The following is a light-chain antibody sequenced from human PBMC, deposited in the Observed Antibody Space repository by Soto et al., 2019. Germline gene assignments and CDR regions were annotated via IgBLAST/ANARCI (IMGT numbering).Light chain of an antibody. CDR1: QTVGKY. CDR3: QQSYETPCT. V-gene: IGKV1-39*01. Sequence: DIVMTQSPSSLSASVGDRVTIICQTSQTVGKYLNWYQQKPGKAPLLLISGASTLQSEVSSRFSGSGSGTDFTLTISSLQPEDFATYYCQQSYETPCTFGQGTKL. CDR2: GAS. J-gene: IGKJ2*02.